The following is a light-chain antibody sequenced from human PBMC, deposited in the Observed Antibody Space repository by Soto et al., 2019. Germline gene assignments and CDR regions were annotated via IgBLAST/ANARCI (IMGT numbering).Light chain of an antibody. V-gene: IGKV3-15*01. CDR3: QQYNNWPIT. CDR1: QSVSSN. J-gene: IGKJ5*01. Sequence: EIVMTQSPATLSVSPGERATLSCRASQSVSSNLVWYQQKPGQAPRLLIYGASTRATDIPARFSGSGSGTEFTLTISSLQSEDFAVYYCQQYNNWPITFGQGTRLEIK. CDR2: GAS.